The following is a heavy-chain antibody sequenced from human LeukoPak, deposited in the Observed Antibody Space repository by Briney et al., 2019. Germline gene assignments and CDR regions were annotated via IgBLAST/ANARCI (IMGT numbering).Heavy chain of an antibody. D-gene: IGHD6-25*01. CDR2: INPGNGNT. CDR3: AKSGGDSFDF. CDR1: GYTFVTYA. Sequence: GASVKLSCKASGYTFVTYALHWVRQAPGQRLEWMGWINPGNGNTKYSQKFQGRLTITRDTSASTVFMEVTSLRSEDTAVYYYAKSGGDSFDFWGQGTLVTVSS. V-gene: IGHV1-3*01. J-gene: IGHJ4*02.